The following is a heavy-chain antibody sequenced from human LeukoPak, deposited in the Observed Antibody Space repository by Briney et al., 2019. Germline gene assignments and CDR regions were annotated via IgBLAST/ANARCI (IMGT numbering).Heavy chain of an antibody. V-gene: IGHV3-30*18. CDR2: ISYDGSNR. CDR3: GKDVGIAVAPDAFDI. D-gene: IGHD6-19*01. CDR1: GFTFSSYG. J-gene: IGHJ3*02. Sequence: GGSLRLSCAASGFTFSSYGMHWVRQAPGKGRKWVAVISYDGSNRYYADHGKGRLNISRRNSKNTLFLQMNSLRAEDTAVYYCGKDVGIAVAPDAFDIWGQGTMVTVSS.